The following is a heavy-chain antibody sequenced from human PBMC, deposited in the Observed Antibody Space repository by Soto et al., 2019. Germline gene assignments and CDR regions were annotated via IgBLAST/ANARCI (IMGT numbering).Heavy chain of an antibody. CDR1: GHSMSNTDYF. CDR2: LFYTGHT. J-gene: IGHJ4*02. Sequence: SETLSLTCTVSGHSMSNTDYFWGWIRQTPWSDLQWIGSLFYTGHTYYNPSLKSRVTIFVDTSKNHFSLKLSSVTAADTAVYYCARHLGEGYFDYWGQGTLVTVSS. V-gene: IGHV4-39*01. CDR3: ARHLGEGYFDY.